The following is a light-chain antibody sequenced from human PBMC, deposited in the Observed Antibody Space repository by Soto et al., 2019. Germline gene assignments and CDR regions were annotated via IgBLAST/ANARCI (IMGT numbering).Light chain of an antibody. Sequence: EIVMTQSPGTLSVSPGERVIFSCRASQSVSSNLAWYQQKRGQTPRLLIYGASTRATGIPDRFSGSGSGTEFTLTISILQSEDFADYYCQQYQNWPLITFGQGTRPEIK. J-gene: IGKJ5*01. V-gene: IGKV3-15*01. CDR2: GAS. CDR3: QQYQNWPLIT. CDR1: QSVSSN.